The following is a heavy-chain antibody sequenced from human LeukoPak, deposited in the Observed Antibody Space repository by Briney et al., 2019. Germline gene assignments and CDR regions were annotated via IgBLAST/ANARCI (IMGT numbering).Heavy chain of an antibody. CDR2: ITGSGGST. J-gene: IGHJ4*02. CDR1: GFPFDNFA. CDR3: ARELFDFDY. D-gene: IGHD3-10*01. V-gene: IGHV3-23*01. Sequence: GSLSLSCAPSGFPFDNFAMTWVRQAPGKGLEWVSEITGSGGSTYYADSVKGRFTISRDNSKNTLYLQMNSLRAEDTAIYYCARELFDFDYWGQGTLVTVSS.